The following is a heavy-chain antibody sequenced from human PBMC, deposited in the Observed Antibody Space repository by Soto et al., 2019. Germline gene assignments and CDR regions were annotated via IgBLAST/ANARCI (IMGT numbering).Heavy chain of an antibody. J-gene: IGHJ6*02. V-gene: IGHV1-3*01. Sequence: ASVKVSCKASGYTFTSYAMHWVRQAPGQRLEWMGWINAGNGNTKYSQKFQGRVTITRDTSASTAYMELSSLRSEDTAVYYCARGMDARRSYYYYYGMDVWGQGTTVTVSS. CDR3: ARGMDARRSYYYYYGMDV. CDR2: INAGNGNT. D-gene: IGHD6-6*01. CDR1: GYTFTSYA.